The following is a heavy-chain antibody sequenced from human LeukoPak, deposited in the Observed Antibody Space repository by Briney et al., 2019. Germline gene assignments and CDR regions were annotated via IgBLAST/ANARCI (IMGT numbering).Heavy chain of an antibody. CDR1: GFTFSDYW. V-gene: IGHV3-7*01. D-gene: IGHD2-8*01. CDR2: INQGGSEQ. Sequence: PGGSLRLSRAASGFTFSDYWMSWVRQAPGKGLEWVANINQGGSEQFYVDSLKGRFTISRDNAKNSLFLQMNGLTVEDTAVYYCAANNWFDPWGQRTPVTVSS. CDR3: AANNWFDP. J-gene: IGHJ5*02.